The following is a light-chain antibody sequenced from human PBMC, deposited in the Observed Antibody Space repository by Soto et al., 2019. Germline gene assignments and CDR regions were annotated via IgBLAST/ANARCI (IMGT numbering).Light chain of an antibody. CDR2: YIS. CDR3: QQHNQWPIT. Sequence: EIVLTQSPGTLSLSPGDRATLSCRASQSVGRYLAWYQQKLGQAPRLLIYYISTRATGVPARFSGSGAETEFTLTINGLQSEDFAVYYCQQHNQWPITFGQGTRLEIK. V-gene: IGKV3-15*01. CDR1: QSVGRY. J-gene: IGKJ5*01.